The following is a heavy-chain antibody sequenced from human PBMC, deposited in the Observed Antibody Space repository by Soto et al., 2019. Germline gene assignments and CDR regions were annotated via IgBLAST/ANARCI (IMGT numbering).Heavy chain of an antibody. D-gene: IGHD3-16*02. CDR2: IIPIFGTA. J-gene: IGHJ4*02. V-gene: IGHV1-69*13. CDR3: ARGLGGGSSHDYIWGGYRYPGLNFDY. Sequence: SVKVSCKASGGTFSSYAISWVRQAPGQGLEWMGGIIPIFGTANYAQKFQGRVTITADESTSTAYMELSSLRSEDTAVYYCARGLGGGSSHDYIWGGYRYPGLNFDYWGQGTLVTVSS. CDR1: GGTFSSYA.